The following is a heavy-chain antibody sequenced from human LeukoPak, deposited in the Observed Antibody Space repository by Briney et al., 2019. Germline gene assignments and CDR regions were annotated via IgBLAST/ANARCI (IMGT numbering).Heavy chain of an antibody. D-gene: IGHD5-18*01. CDR2: INHSGST. V-gene: IGHV4-34*01. CDR1: GGSFSGYY. Sequence: SETLSLTCAVSGGSFSGYYWSWIRQPPGKGLEWIGEINHSGSTNNNPSLKSRVTISVDTSKNQFSLKLSSVTAADTAVYYCARGRGYSYGLFDPWGQGTLVTVSS. CDR3: ARGRGYSYGLFDP. J-gene: IGHJ5*02.